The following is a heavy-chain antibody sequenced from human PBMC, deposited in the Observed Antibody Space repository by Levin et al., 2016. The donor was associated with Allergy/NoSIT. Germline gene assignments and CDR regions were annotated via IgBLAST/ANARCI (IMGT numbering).Heavy chain of an antibody. V-gene: IGHV3-11*04. D-gene: IGHD2-2*01. Sequence: GGSLRLSCAASGFTFSDSYMSWIRQAPGKGLEWVSYISSSSSTIYYVDSVKGRFTISRDNAKNSLYLQMNSLRDEDTAVYYCARDRLEYCTSARCYGFDVWGQGTMVTVSS. CDR3: ARDRLEYCTSARCYGFDV. J-gene: IGHJ3*01. CDR1: GFTFSDSY. CDR2: ISSSSSTI.